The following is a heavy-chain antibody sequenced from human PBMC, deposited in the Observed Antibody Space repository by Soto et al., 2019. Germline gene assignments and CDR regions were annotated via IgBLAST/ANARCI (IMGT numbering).Heavy chain of an antibody. Sequence: ASVKVSCKASGYTFTSYAMHWVRQAPGQRLEWMGWINAGNGNTKYSQKFQGRVTITRDTSASTAYMELSSLRSEDTAVYYCARELGYCSGGSCYLSSWSDPWGQGTLVTVSS. J-gene: IGHJ5*02. CDR3: ARELGYCSGGSCYLSSWSDP. D-gene: IGHD2-15*01. CDR1: GYTFTSYA. CDR2: INAGNGNT. V-gene: IGHV1-3*01.